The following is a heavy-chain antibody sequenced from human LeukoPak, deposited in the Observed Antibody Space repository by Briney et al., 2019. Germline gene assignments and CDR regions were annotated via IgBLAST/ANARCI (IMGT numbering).Heavy chain of an antibody. J-gene: IGHJ4*02. CDR2: IDPDDSET. CDR1: GYSFMSYW. CDR3: ARHRKYYYDSSGLDY. Sequence: GESLKISCKGFGYSFMSYWIGWVRQMPGKGLEWMGIIDPDDSETRYSPSFQGQVTISADKSISTAYLQWSSLKASDTAMYYCARHRKYYYDSSGLDYWGQGTLVTVSS. D-gene: IGHD3-22*01. V-gene: IGHV5-51*01.